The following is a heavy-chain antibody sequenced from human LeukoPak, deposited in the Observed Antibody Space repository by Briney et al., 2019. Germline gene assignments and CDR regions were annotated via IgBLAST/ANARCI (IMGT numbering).Heavy chain of an antibody. Sequence: SETLSLTCAVYGGSFSGYYWSWIRQPPGKGLEWIGEINHSGSTNYNPSLKSRVTISVDTSKNQFSLKLSSVTAADTAVYYCARGLGRLLWFEPNRTYFDYWGQGTLVTVSS. J-gene: IGHJ4*02. CDR3: ARGLGRLLWFEPNRTYFDY. CDR2: INHSGST. CDR1: GGSFSGYY. D-gene: IGHD3-10*01. V-gene: IGHV4-34*01.